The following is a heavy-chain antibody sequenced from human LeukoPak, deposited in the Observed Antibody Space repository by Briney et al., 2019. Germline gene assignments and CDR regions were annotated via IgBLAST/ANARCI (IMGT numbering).Heavy chain of an antibody. D-gene: IGHD3-22*01. CDR1: GFTFSSYA. CDR3: ARVRYDSSGNDY. V-gene: IGHV3-23*01. J-gene: IGHJ4*02. Sequence: PGGSLRLSCAASGFTFSSYAMSWVRQAPGKGLEWVSAISGSGGSTYYADSAKGRFTISRDNAKNSLYLQMNSLRAEDTAVYYCARVRYDSSGNDYWGQGTLVTVSS. CDR2: ISGSGGST.